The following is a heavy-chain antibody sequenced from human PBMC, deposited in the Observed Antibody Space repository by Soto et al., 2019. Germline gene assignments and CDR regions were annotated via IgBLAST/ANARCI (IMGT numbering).Heavy chain of an antibody. D-gene: IGHD4-17*01. CDR2: IYYSGST. V-gene: IGHV4-31*03. CDR1: GGSISSGGYY. CDR3: ARTPGTTVTRTSYFDY. Sequence: SETLSLTCTVSGGSISSGGYYWSWIRQHPGKGLEWIGYIYYSGSTYYNPSLKSRVTISVDTSKNQFSLKLSSVTAADTAVYYCARTPGTTVTRTSYFDYWGQGTLVTVSS. J-gene: IGHJ4*02.